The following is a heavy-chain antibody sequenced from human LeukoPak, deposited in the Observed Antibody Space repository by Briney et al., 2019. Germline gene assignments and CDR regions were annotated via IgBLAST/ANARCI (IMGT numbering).Heavy chain of an antibody. Sequence: ASVKVSCKASGGTFSSYTINWVRQATGQGLERMGWMNPNSGNTGYAQKFQGRVTITRNTSISTAYMELSSLRSEDTAVYYCARGGRGYDSSDHRGFDYWGQGTLVTVSS. D-gene: IGHD3-22*01. J-gene: IGHJ4*02. V-gene: IGHV1-8*03. CDR3: ARGGRGYDSSDHRGFDY. CDR2: MNPNSGNT. CDR1: GGTFSSYT.